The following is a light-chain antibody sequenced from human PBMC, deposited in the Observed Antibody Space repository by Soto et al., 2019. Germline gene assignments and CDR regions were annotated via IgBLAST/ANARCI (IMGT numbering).Light chain of an antibody. V-gene: IGLV3-21*02. CDR2: DDR. CDR3: QVWDSTSDHYV. Sequence: SYELTQPPSVSVAPGQTASISCGGNNIGSRSVHWYQQKPGQAPVLVVYDDRDRPSGIPERFAGSNSGNTATLTISRVGAGDEADYYCQVWDSTSDHYVFGTGTKVTVL. J-gene: IGLJ1*01. CDR1: NIGSRS.